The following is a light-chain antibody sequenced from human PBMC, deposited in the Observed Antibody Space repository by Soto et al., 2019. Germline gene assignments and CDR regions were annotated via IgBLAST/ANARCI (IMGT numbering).Light chain of an antibody. V-gene: IGLV2-14*01. J-gene: IGLJ3*02. CDR3: SSFVAGNNYWV. CDR1: SSDIGAYDH. Sequence: QSALTQPASLSGSPGQSITISCTGTSSDIGAYDHVSWFQQHPGKAPKLMISEVNNRPSGVSNRFSGSKSGNTASLTVSGLQAEDEADYYCSSFVAGNNYWVFGGGTKLTVL. CDR2: EVN.